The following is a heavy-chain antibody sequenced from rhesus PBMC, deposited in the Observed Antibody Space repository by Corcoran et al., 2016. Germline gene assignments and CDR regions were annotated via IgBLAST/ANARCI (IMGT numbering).Heavy chain of an antibody. Sequence: QVQLQESGPGLVKASENLYLTCAVSGYSIRSGYGLSWNRQPPVKGLECFGFIDSSDTINYNPSLKSRVTISKDTSKNQFSLKLSSVTAADTAVYYCARGGANDIWGQGVLVTVSS. D-gene: IGHD2-2*01. CDR1: GYSIRSGYG. J-gene: IGHJ4*01. CDR2: IDSSDTI. CDR3: ARGGANDI. V-gene: IGHV4-127*01.